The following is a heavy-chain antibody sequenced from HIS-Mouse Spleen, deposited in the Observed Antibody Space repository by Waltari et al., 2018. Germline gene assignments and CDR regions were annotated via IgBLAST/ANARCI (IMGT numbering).Heavy chain of an antibody. CDR3: ARDFHDFWSGYYGGDKKHDALDI. D-gene: IGHD3-3*01. V-gene: IGHV4-4*07. CDR2: IHTRGST. CDR1: VGSISSYY. Sequence: QVQLQESGPGLVKPSETLSLTCTVSVGSISSYYWSWIRQPAGKGLEWVGRIHTRGSTNYNPSLQSRVTMSVDTSQNQFSLKLSSVTAADTAVYYCARDFHDFWSGYYGGDKKHDALDIWGQGTMVTVSS. J-gene: IGHJ3*02.